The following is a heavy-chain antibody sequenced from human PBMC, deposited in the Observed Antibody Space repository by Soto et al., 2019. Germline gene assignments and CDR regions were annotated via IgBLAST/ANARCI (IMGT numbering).Heavy chain of an antibody. D-gene: IGHD1-26*01. J-gene: IGHJ4*02. CDR3: AKEGGLSGSYYISSSYYFDY. CDR2: ISYDGSNT. CDR1: GFTFSSYG. V-gene: IGHV3-30*18. Sequence: VQLVESGGGVVQPGRSLRLSCAASGFTFSSYGMHWVRQAPGKGLEWVAIISYDGSNTYYADSVKGRFTISRDNSKNTLYLQMISLRAEDTSVYYCAKEGGLSGSYYISSSYYFDYWGQGTLVTVSS.